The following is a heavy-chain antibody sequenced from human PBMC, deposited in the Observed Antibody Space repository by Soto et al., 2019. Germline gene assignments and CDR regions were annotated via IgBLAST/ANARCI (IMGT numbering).Heavy chain of an antibody. D-gene: IGHD6-19*01. V-gene: IGHV1-2*04. CDR3: AREGPGIAVAGTRSLLDY. Sequence: GASVKVSCKGSGYTFTGYYIHWGRPAPGQGVEWMGWINPNSGGTNYAQKFQGWVTMTRDTSISTAYMELSRLRSDDTAVYYCAREGPGIAVAGTRSLLDYWGQGTLVTVSS. J-gene: IGHJ4*02. CDR1: GYTFTGYY. CDR2: INPNSGGT.